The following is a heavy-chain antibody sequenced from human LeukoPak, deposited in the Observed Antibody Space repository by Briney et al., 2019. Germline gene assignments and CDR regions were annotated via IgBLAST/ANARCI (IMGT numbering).Heavy chain of an antibody. CDR3: ARARESIFGVVPFDY. V-gene: IGHV4-59*01. CDR1: GGSISSYY. D-gene: IGHD3-3*01. CDR2: IYYSGST. J-gene: IGHJ4*02. Sequence: SETLSLTCTVSGGSISSYYWSWLRQPPGKGLEWIGYIYYSGSTNYNPSLKSRVTISVDTYKNQFSLKLSSVTAADTAVYYCARARESIFGVVPFDYWGQGTLVTVSS.